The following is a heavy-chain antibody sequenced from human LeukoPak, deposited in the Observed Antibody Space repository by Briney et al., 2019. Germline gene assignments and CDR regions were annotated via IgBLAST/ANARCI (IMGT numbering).Heavy chain of an antibody. D-gene: IGHD2-2*01. V-gene: IGHV3-74*01. CDR3: VREGLECSGSSCQRAAFDY. CDR1: GFTFTTFW. CDR2: IKGDGSST. Sequence: GGSLRLSCAASGFTFTTFWMHWVRQVPGKGLVWVARIKGDGSSTRHADSMKGRFTISRDNAKNTLYLQMNSLRDEDTAVYYCVREGLECSGSSCQRAAFDYWGQGTLVTVSS. J-gene: IGHJ4*02.